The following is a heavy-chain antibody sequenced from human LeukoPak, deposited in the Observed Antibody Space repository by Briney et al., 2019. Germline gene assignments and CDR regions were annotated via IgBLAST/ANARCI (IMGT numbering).Heavy chain of an antibody. D-gene: IGHD2-2*01. V-gene: IGHV1-69*01. CDR1: GGTFSSYA. Sequence: ASVKVSCKASGGTFSSYAISWVRQAPGQGLEWMGGIIPIFGTANYAQKFQGRVTTTADESTSTAYMELSSLRSEDTAVYYCARWVVVPAAHSSYFDYWGQGTLVTVSS. CDR3: ARWVVVPAAHSSYFDY. J-gene: IGHJ4*02. CDR2: IIPIFGTA.